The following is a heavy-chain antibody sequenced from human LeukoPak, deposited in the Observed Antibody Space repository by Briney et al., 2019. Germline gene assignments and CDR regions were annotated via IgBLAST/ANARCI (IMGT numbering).Heavy chain of an antibody. CDR1: GFTFGDYV. Sequence: GGSLRLSCTASGFTFGDYVMSWVRKAQGKGLEWVGFIRSKAYGGTKKNAASVKGRFTISRDDSRRIAYLQMNSLKTEDTAVYYCTRRYNYDSSGYYYVRDAFDIWGQGTMVTVSS. V-gene: IGHV3-49*04. J-gene: IGHJ3*02. D-gene: IGHD3-22*01. CDR3: TRRYNYDSSGYYYVRDAFDI. CDR2: IRSKAYGGTK.